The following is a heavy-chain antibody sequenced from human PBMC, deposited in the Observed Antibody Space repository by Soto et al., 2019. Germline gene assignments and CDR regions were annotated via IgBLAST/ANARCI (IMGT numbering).Heavy chain of an antibody. CDR2: ISYDGSNK. CDR1: GFTFSSYA. V-gene: IGHV3-30-3*01. Sequence: VQLVESGGGVVQPGRSLRLSCAASGFTFSSYAMHWVRQAPGKGLEWVAVISYDGSNKYYADSVKGRFTISRDNSKNTLYLQMNSLRAEDTAVYYCAREGYSSGWYVDYWGQGTLVTVSS. CDR3: AREGYSSGWYVDY. J-gene: IGHJ4*02. D-gene: IGHD6-19*01.